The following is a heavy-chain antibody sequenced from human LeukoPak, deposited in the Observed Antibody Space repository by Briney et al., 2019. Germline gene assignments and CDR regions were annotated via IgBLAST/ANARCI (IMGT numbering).Heavy chain of an antibody. Sequence: GESLKISCKGSGYSFTSYWIGWARQLPGKGLEWMGIIYPGDSDTRYSPSFQGQVTISADKSISTAYLQWSSLKASDTAMYYCASLVNPRSFPMDVWGQGTTVTVSS. CDR1: GYSFTSYW. V-gene: IGHV5-51*01. D-gene: IGHD6-6*01. CDR2: IYPGDSDT. CDR3: ASLVNPRSFPMDV. J-gene: IGHJ6*02.